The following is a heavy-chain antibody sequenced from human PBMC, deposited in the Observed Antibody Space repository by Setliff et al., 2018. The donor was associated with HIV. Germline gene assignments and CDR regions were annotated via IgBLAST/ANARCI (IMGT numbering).Heavy chain of an antibody. CDR1: GGSISSGGYY. Sequence: SETLSLTCTVSGGSISSGGYYWSWIRQHPGKGLEWIGYIYYSGSTYYNTSLKSLVTISVDTSKNQFSLKLSSVAAADTAVYYCAREIKYSSSSSYFDYWGQGTQVTVSS. J-gene: IGHJ4*02. V-gene: IGHV4-31*01. CDR2: IYYSGST. D-gene: IGHD6-13*01. CDR3: AREIKYSSSSSYFDY.